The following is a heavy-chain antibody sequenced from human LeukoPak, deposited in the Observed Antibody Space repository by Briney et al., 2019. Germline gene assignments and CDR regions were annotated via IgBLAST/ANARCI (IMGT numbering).Heavy chain of an antibody. V-gene: IGHV3-48*04. Sequence: GGSLRLSCAASGFTFSSYAMDWVRQAPGKGLEWVSYISSSGRTIYYADSVKGRFTISRDNAKNSLNLQMNSLRAEDTAVYYCARDLPGRGGQRTLVTVSS. J-gene: IGHJ4*02. CDR2: ISSSGRTI. CDR1: GFTFSSYA. CDR3: ARDLPGR.